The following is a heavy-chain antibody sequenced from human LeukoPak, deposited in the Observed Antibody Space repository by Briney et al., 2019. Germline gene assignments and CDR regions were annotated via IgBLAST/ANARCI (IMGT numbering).Heavy chain of an antibody. D-gene: IGHD5-12*01. V-gene: IGHV1-8*03. CDR1: GYTFTSYD. Sequence: GASVKVSCKASGYTFTSYDINWVRQATGQGLEWVGWMNPNSGNTGYAQKFQGRVTITRNTSISTAYMERSSLGSEYTAVYYCARGGYSGYPGDYWGQGTLVTVSS. J-gene: IGHJ4*02. CDR2: MNPNSGNT. CDR3: ARGGYSGYPGDY.